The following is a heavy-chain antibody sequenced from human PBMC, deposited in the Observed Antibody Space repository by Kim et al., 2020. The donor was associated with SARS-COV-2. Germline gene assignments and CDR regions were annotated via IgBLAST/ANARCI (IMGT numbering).Heavy chain of an antibody. Sequence: GGSLRLSCAASGFTVSSNYMSWVRQAPGKGLEWVSVIYSGGSTYYADSVKGRFTISRDNSKNTLYLQMNSLRAEDTAVYYCARTNYGDYVFGAFDIWGQGTMVTVSS. V-gene: IGHV3-53*01. CDR2: IYSGGST. J-gene: IGHJ3*02. CDR3: ARTNYGDYVFGAFDI. D-gene: IGHD4-17*01. CDR1: GFTVSSNY.